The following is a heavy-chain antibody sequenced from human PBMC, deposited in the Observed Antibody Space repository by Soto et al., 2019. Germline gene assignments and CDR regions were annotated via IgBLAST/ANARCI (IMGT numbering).Heavy chain of an antibody. Sequence: GGSLRLSCAASGFTFSSYAMHWVRQAPGKGLEWVAVISYDGSNKYYADSVKGRFTISRDNSKNTLYLQMNSLRAEDTAVYYCARDSVLDPQEPSYYYGMDVWGQGTTVTVSS. J-gene: IGHJ6*02. CDR3: ARDSVLDPQEPSYYYGMDV. CDR1: GFTFSSYA. D-gene: IGHD1-20*01. CDR2: ISYDGSNK. V-gene: IGHV3-30-3*01.